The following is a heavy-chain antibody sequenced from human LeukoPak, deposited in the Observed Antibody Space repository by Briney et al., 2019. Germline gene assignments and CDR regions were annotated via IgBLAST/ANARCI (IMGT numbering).Heavy chain of an antibody. CDR3: ASDVAREFDY. J-gene: IGHJ4*02. CDR1: GYIFISYY. CDR2: INPSDGST. Sequence: ASVKVSCKASGYIFISYYIHWVRQAPGQGLEWMGVINPSDGSTNYAQKFQGRVTMTRDTSTTTVYLELSGLRSEDTAVYYCASDVAREFDYWGRGTLVTVSS. D-gene: IGHD5-24*01. V-gene: IGHV1-46*01.